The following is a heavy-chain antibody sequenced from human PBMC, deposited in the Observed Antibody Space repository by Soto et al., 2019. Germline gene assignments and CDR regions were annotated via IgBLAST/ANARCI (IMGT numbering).Heavy chain of an antibody. CDR2: ISAYNGNT. CDR3: ARDSRTMVRGMRDAFDI. Sequence: ASVNVSCKASGYTFTSYGISWVRQAPGQGLEWMGWISAYNGNTNYAQKLQGRVTMTTDTSTSTAYMELRSLRSDDTAVYYCARDSRTMVRGMRDAFDIWGQGTMVTVSS. D-gene: IGHD3-10*01. V-gene: IGHV1-18*01. CDR1: GYTFTSYG. J-gene: IGHJ3*02.